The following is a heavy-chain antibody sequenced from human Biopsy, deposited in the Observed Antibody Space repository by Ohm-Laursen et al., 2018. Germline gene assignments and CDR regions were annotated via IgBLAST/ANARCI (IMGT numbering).Heavy chain of an antibody. J-gene: IGHJ4*01. D-gene: IGHD6-25*01. V-gene: IGHV3-9*01. Sequence: SLRLSCSASGFIFDNYGMHWVRQAPGKGLEWVSGINWNSGDIVYADSVKGRFTISRDNAKNSLSLQMDSLRAEDTALYYCARDRSGLTLTTLDFWGHGTLVTVSS. CDR1: GFIFDNYG. CDR3: ARDRSGLTLTTLDF. CDR2: INWNSGDI.